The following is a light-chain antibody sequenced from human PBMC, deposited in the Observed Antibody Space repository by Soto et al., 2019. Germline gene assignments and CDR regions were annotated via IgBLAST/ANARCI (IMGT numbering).Light chain of an antibody. CDR3: LSYGRSLYVI. Sequence: QSVLTQPPSVSGAPGQRVTISCTGSSSNIGTGYDVHWYQQLPGTAPKLLIFGNSTRPSGVLYRFCVTKSGTAASLAISGDQVEDEDDYCCLSYGRSLYVIFGGGTKVTVL. CDR2: GNS. V-gene: IGLV1-40*01. J-gene: IGLJ2*01. CDR1: SSNIGTGYD.